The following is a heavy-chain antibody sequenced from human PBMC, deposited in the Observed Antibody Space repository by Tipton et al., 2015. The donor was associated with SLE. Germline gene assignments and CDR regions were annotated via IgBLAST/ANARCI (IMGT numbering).Heavy chain of an antibody. CDR3: ARGGSFCSSSSCHLDY. CDR1: GFTFSNYW. J-gene: IGHJ4*02. Sequence: GSLRLSCAASGFTFSNYWMHWVRQTPGKGLVWVSRINSDGSSTTYADSVKGRFTISRDNAKNTLYLQMNSLRAEDTAVYYCARGGSFCSSSSCHLDYWGQGTLVTVSS. V-gene: IGHV3-74*01. CDR2: INSDGSST. D-gene: IGHD2-2*01.